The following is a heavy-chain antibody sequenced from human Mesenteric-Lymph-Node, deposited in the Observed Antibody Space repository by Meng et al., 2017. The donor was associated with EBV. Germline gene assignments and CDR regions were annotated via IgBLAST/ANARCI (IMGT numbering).Heavy chain of an antibody. CDR3: AKSVNGEQ. CDR1: GFTFNIYG. D-gene: IGHD4-17*01. CDR2: IDSDGSST. Sequence: EQLVESGGGSVLPGGSLRLSCGASGFTFNIYGMRWVRQAPGKVLVWVSRIDSDGSSTSYADSVKGRFTISRDNAKNTLYLQMNSLRAEDTAVYYCAKSVNGEQWGQGTLVTVSS. J-gene: IGHJ4*02. V-gene: IGHV3-74*02.